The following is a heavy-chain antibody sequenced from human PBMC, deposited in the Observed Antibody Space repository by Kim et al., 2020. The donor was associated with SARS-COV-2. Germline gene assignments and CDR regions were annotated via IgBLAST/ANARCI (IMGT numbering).Heavy chain of an antibody. CDR1: GFTFSNDA. Sequence: GGSLRLSCTASGFTFSNDAMRWVRQSPGKGLEWVSSSSANGAGTAYIDAVEGRCTVSRDNSKNTLHLQMNNLSAECTAVYYWAKDRVDMPNARGYFDYWGQGVLGTVSS. J-gene: IGHJ4*02. CDR3: AKDRVDMPNARGYFDY. V-gene: IGHV3-23*01. CDR2: SSANGAGT. D-gene: IGHD2-2*01.